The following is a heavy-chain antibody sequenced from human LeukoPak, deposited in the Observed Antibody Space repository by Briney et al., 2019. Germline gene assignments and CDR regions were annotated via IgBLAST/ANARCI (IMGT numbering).Heavy chain of an antibody. J-gene: IGHJ3*02. D-gene: IGHD6-13*01. CDR3: ASRDANTAAGFVI. CDR1: GGSISSGGYY. CDR2: IYTSGSS. Sequence: SETLSLTCTVSGGSISSGGYYWSWIRQPAGKGLEWIGRIYTSGSSNYNPSLKSRVTMSVDTSKKQFSLKLSSVTAADTAVYYCASRDANTAAGFVIWGQGTMLTVSS. V-gene: IGHV4-61*02.